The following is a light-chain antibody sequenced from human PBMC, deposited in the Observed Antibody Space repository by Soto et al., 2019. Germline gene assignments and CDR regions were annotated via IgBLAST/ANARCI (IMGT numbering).Light chain of an antibody. CDR2: GAS. Sequence: EIVMTQSPATLSVSPGERATLSCRASQSVANDLAWYQHKPGQAPRLLIYGASSRATGIPDRFSGSGSGTDFTLTISRLEPEDFAVYYCQQYGSSPTFGQGTKVDIK. V-gene: IGKV3-20*01. J-gene: IGKJ1*01. CDR1: QSVAND. CDR3: QQYGSSPT.